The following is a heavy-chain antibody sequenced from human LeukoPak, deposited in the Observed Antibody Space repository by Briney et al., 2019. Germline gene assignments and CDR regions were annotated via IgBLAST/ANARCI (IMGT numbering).Heavy chain of an antibody. Sequence: GGALRLSCAASGFTFSSYWMHWVRQAPGKGLVWVSRINSDGSSTSYADSVKGRFTISRDNAKNTLYLQMNSLRAEDTAVYYCARDLYSSSWGTLLYYYYGMDVWGQGTTVTVSS. V-gene: IGHV3-74*01. CDR3: ARDLYSSSWGTLLYYYYGMDV. CDR1: GFTFSSYW. D-gene: IGHD6-13*01. CDR2: INSDGSST. J-gene: IGHJ6*02.